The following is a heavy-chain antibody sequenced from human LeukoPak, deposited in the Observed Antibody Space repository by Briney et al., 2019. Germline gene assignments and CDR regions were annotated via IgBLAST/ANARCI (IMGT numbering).Heavy chain of an antibody. V-gene: IGHV3-7*05. CDR3: ARQRDRRVYFDY. CDR2: IKQDGSKK. Sequence: PGGSLRLSCAGSGFYFSTYWMSWVRQAPGKGLEWVANIKQDGSKKYYVDSVKGRFTISRDNANNLLYLQMNSLTAEDTAVYYCARQRDRRVYFDYWGQGTLVTVSS. J-gene: IGHJ4*02. CDR1: GFYFSTYW.